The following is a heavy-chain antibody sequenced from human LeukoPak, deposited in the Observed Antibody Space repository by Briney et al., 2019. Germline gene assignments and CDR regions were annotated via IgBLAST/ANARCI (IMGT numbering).Heavy chain of an antibody. CDR2: IKHDGSEK. Sequence: PGGSLRLSCAASGFIFTNFFMSWVRQAPGKGPEWVASIKHDGSEKYYVDSVRGRFTISRDNTMNSLYLQMSSLRAEDTAVYYCATDRGWRTTGYYLYYFEYWGQGTLVIVSS. V-gene: IGHV3-7*01. CDR3: ATDRGWRTTGYYLYYFEY. CDR1: GFIFTNFF. J-gene: IGHJ4*02. D-gene: IGHD3-9*01.